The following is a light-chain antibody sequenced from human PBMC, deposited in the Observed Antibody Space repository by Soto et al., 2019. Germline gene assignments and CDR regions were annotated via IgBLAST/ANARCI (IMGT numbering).Light chain of an antibody. CDR1: QSVNSD. CDR2: AAS. CDR3: QHYNYWPPKT. Sequence: EIVMTQSASTLSGSAGERATLSCWASQSVNSDLAWYQQKPGQAPRLLIYAASTRATGIPPRFSGSGSGTDFTLTISSLQSEDFAVYYCQHYNYWPPKTFGQGTKVDIK. V-gene: IGKV3-15*01. J-gene: IGKJ1*01.